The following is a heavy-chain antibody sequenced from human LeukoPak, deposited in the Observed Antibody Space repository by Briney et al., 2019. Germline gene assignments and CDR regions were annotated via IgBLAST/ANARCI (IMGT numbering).Heavy chain of an antibody. CDR2: IYYSGST. D-gene: IGHD6-13*01. J-gene: IGHJ4*02. CDR3: ARGSYSSSWYRGRFAYMTEFDY. CDR1: GGSISSYY. V-gene: IGHV4-59*01. Sequence: PSETLSLTCTVSGGSISSYYRSWIRQPPGKGLEWIGYIYYSGSTNYNPSLKSRVTISVDTSKNQFSLKLSSVTAADTAVYYCARGSYSSSWYRGRFAYMTEFDYWGQGTLVTVSS.